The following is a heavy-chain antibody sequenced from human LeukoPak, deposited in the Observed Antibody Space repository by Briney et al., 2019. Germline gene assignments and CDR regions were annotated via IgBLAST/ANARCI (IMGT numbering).Heavy chain of an antibody. J-gene: IGHJ4*02. CDR1: YG. CDR2: ISADGIDK. Sequence: YGMHWVRQAPGKGLEWVAVISADGIDKYYADSVKGRFTISRDNSKNTLYLQMSSLRPEDTAVYYCAKDKGREGDYWGQGNLVTVSS. CDR3: AKDKGREGDY. V-gene: IGHV3-30*18.